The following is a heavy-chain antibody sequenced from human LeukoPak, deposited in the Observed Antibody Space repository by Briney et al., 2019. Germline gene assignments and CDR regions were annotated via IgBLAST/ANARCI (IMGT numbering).Heavy chain of an antibody. CDR3: AKDYSKTSYYGSGTYYRPNWFDP. V-gene: IGHV3-64*01. CDR2: ISSNGGST. J-gene: IGHJ5*02. CDR1: GFTFSSYA. Sequence: GGSLRLSCAASGFTFSSYAMHWVRQAPGKGLEYVSAISSNGGSTYYANSVKGRFTISRDNSKNTLYLQMGSLRAEDMAVYYCAKDYSKTSYYGSGTYYRPNWFDPWGQGTLVTVSS. D-gene: IGHD3-10*01.